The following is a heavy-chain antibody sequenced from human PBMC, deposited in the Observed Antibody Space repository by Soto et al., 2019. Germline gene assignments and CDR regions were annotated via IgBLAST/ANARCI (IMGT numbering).Heavy chain of an antibody. CDR2: TNPNSGGT. V-gene: IGHV1-2*04. CDR1: GYTFTGYY. J-gene: IGHJ6*02. D-gene: IGHD6-19*01. Sequence: ASVKVSCKASGYTFTGYYMHWVRQAPGQGLEWMGWTNPNSGGTNYAQKFQGWVTMTRDTSISTAYMELSRLRSDDTAVYYCARGVAVAGSYYYYGMDVWGQGTTVTVSS. CDR3: ARGVAVAGSYYYYGMDV.